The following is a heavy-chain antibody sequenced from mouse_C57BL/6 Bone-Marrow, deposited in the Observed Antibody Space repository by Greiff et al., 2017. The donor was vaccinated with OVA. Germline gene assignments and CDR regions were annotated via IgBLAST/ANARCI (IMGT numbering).Heavy chain of an antibody. CDR3: ARECGNYLFFCAMDY. D-gene: IGHD2-1*01. V-gene: IGHV1-39*01. Sequence: EVQLQQSGPELVKPGASVKISCKASGYSFTDYNMNWVKQSNGKSLEWIGVINPNYGTASYNQKFKGKATLTVDQSSSTAYMQLNSLTSEDSAVYYGARECGNYLFFCAMDYWGQGTSVTVSS. CDR1: GYSFTDYN. J-gene: IGHJ4*01. CDR2: INPNYGTA.